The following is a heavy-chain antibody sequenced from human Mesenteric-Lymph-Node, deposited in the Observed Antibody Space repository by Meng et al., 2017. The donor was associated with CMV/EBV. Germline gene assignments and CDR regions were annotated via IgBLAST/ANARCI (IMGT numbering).Heavy chain of an antibody. J-gene: IGHJ6*02. CDR2: IHYSGST. CDR1: GGSISTYY. CDR3: ARDHGVAVAGTDPPYLGMDV. D-gene: IGHD6-19*01. V-gene: IGHV4-59*12. Sequence: SQTLSLTCTVSGGSISTYYWSWIRQPPGKGLEWIGYIHYSGSTNNNPSLKSRVTISVDTSKNQFSLKLRSVTAADTAVYYCARDHGVAVAGTDPPYLGMDVWGQGTTVTVSS.